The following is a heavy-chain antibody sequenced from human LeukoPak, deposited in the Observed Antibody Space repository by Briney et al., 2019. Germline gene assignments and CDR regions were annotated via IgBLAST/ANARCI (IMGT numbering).Heavy chain of an antibody. D-gene: IGHD6-13*01. V-gene: IGHV4-4*07. CDR3: ARDWGSSWYRGYFDY. J-gene: IGHJ4*02. Sequence: SETLSLTCTVSGGSISSYYWSWIRQPAGKGLEWIGRIYTSGSTNYNPSLKSRVTMSVDTSKNQLSLKLSSVTAADTAVYYCARDWGSSWYRGYFDYWGQGTLVTVSS. CDR2: IYTSGST. CDR1: GGSISSYY.